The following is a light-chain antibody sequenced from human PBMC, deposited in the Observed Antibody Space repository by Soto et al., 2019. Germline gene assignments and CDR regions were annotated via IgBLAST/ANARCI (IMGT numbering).Light chain of an antibody. CDR3: QQSYITPYT. J-gene: IGKJ2*01. CDR2: AAS. CDR1: QSVSSF. V-gene: IGKV1-39*01. Sequence: DIQMTQSPSSLSASVGDRVTITCRASQSVSSFLNWYQQNPGKAPKVLIYAASSLQSGVPPRFSGRGSGTDFTLTISSLQPEDFATYYCQQSYITPYTFGQGTKLEIK.